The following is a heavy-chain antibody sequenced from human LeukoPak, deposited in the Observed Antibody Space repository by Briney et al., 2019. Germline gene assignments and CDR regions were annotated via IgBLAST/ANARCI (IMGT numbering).Heavy chain of an antibody. CDR3: AKDLHYDSSGYLDY. D-gene: IGHD3-22*01. J-gene: IGHJ4*02. CDR1: GFTFSSYG. Sequence: GGSLRLSCAASGFTFSSYGMHWVRQAPGKGLEWVAFIRYDGSNKYYADSVKGRLTISRDNSKNTLYLQMNSLRAEDTAVYYCAKDLHYDSSGYLDYWGQGTLVTVSS. V-gene: IGHV3-30*02. CDR2: IRYDGSNK.